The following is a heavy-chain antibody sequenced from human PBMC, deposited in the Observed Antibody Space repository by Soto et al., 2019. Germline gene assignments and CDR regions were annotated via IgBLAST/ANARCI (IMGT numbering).Heavy chain of an antibody. V-gene: IGHV3-9*01. CDR1: GFTFDDYA. CDR2: ISWNSGSI. CDR3: AKVSVWPQYYFDY. D-gene: IGHD4-4*01. Sequence: GGSLRLSCAASGFTFDDYAMHWVRQAPGKGLEWVSGISWNSGSIGYADSVKGRFTISRDNAKNSLYLQMNSLRAEDTALYYCAKVSVWPQYYFDYWGQGTLVTVSS. J-gene: IGHJ4*02.